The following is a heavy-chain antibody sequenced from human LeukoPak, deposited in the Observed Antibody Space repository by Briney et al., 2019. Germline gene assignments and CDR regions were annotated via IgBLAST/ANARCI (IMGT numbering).Heavy chain of an antibody. J-gene: IGHJ5*02. CDR3: ARASYASGINWFDP. V-gene: IGHV3-30*02. CDR1: GFTFSSYG. D-gene: IGHD3-10*01. Sequence: PGGSLRLSCAGSGFTFSSYGMHWVRQAPGKGLEWVAVIKSSRSDKYHGDSVKGRFTISRENSKNTLFLQMGRLRAEDTAVYYCARASYASGINWFDPWGQGTLVTVSS. CDR2: IKSSRSDK.